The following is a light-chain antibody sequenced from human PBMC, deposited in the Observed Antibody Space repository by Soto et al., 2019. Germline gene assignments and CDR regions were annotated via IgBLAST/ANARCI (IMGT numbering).Light chain of an antibody. CDR2: AAS. Sequence: DIQMTQSPSSLSASVEDRVIITCRASQSISNHLNWYQQKPGKAPKLLIFAASSLQSGVPSRFSGSRSGPDFTLTISSLQPEDSATYYCQQSYSSPPTFCQGTKVEIK. CDR1: QSISNH. J-gene: IGKJ1*01. CDR3: QQSYSSPPT. V-gene: IGKV1-39*01.